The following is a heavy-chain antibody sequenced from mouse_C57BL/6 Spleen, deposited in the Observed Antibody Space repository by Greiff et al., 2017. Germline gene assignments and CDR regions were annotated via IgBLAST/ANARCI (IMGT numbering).Heavy chain of an antibody. CDR1: GFTFSSYG. J-gene: IGHJ3*01. CDR3: ARHGEGNYVAY. Sequence: EVKLMESGGDLVKPGGSLKLSCAASGFTFSSYGMSWVRQTPDKRLEWVATISSGGSYTYYPDSVKGRFTISRDNAKNTLYLQMSSLKSEDTAMXYCARHGEGNYVAYWGQGTLVTVSA. D-gene: IGHD2-1*01. CDR2: ISSGGSYT. V-gene: IGHV5-6*01.